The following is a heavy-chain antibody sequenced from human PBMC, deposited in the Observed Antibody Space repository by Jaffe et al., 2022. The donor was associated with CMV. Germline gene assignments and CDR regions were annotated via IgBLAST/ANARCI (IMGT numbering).Heavy chain of an antibody. J-gene: IGHJ3*02. D-gene: IGHD1-26*01. CDR2: IYSGGST. CDR1: GFTVSSNY. Sequence: EVQLVETGGGLIQPGGSLRLSCAASGFTVSSNYMSWVRQAPGKGLEWVSVIYSGGSTYYADSVKGRFTISRDNSKNTLYLQMNSLRAEDTAVYYCARDGEWEHTGRNDAFDIWGQGTMVTVSS. CDR3: ARDGEWEHTGRNDAFDI. V-gene: IGHV3-53*02.